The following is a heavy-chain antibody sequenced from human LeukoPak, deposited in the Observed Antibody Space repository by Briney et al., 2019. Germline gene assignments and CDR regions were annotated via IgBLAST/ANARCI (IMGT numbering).Heavy chain of an antibody. CDR3: ARDGMAARPFDY. J-gene: IGHJ4*02. Sequence: GGSLRLSCAASGFTFSSYAMHWVHQAPGKGLEYVSAISSNGGSTYYANSVKGRFTISRDNSKNTLYLQMGSLRAEDMAVYYCARDGMAARPFDYWGQGTLVTVSS. CDR2: ISSNGGST. V-gene: IGHV3-64*01. CDR1: GFTFSSYA. D-gene: IGHD6-6*01.